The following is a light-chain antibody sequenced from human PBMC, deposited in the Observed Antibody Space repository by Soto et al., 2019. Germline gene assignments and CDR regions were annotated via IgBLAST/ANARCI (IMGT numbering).Light chain of an antibody. V-gene: IGKV3-20*01. J-gene: IGKJ4*01. CDR2: GSS. Sequence: EIVLTQSPGTLSLSPGERATLSCRASQSVSSTYLAWYQHKPGQAPRLLIYGSSNRATGIPDRFSGSGSGTDFTLTISSLEPEDFAVYYCQQYDSSPPLTFGGGTKV. CDR3: QQYDSSPPLT. CDR1: QSVSSTY.